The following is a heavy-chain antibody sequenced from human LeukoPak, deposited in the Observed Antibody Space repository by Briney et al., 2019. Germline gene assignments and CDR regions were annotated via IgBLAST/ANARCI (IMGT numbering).Heavy chain of an antibody. J-gene: IGHJ4*02. V-gene: IGHV4-34*01. CDR2: INHSGST. Sequence: PSETLSHTCAVYGGSFSGYYWSWIRQPPGKGLEWIGEINHSGSTNYNPSLKSRVTISVDTSKNQFSLKLSSVTAADTAVYYCARRSGSIDYWGQGTLVTVSS. CDR3: ARRSGSIDY. D-gene: IGHD5-12*01. CDR1: GGSFSGYY.